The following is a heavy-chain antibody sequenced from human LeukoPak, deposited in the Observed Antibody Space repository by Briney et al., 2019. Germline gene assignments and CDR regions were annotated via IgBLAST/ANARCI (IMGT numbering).Heavy chain of an antibody. CDR1: GYTFTSYD. V-gene: IGHV1-8*03. CDR2: MNPNSGST. D-gene: IGHD5-12*01. J-gene: IGHJ4*02. Sequence: ASVKVSCKASGYTFTSYDINCFRQATGQGLEWMGWMNPNSGSTGYAQKFQGRVTITRNTSISTAYMELSGLRSEDTAVYYCARGRSTGYPYYFEYWGQGTLVTVSS. CDR3: ARGRSTGYPYYFEY.